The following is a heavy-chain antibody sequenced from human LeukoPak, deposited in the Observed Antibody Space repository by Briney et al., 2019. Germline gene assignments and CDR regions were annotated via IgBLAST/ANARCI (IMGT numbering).Heavy chain of an antibody. CDR2: ISAYNGNT. J-gene: IGHJ4*02. Sequence: ASVKVSCKASGYTFTSYGISWVRQAPGQGLEWMGWISAYNGNTNYAQKLQGRVTMPTDTSTSTAYMELRSLRSDDTAVYYCARSPLRYDYVWGSYRYGQYYFDYWGQGTLVTVSS. CDR1: GYTFTSYG. CDR3: ARSPLRYDYVWGSYRYGQYYFDY. V-gene: IGHV1-18*01. D-gene: IGHD3-16*02.